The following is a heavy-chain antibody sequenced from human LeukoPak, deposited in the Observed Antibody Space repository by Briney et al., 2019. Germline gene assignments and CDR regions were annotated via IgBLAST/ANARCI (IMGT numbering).Heavy chain of an antibody. D-gene: IGHD5-12*01. V-gene: IGHV3-20*04. Sequence: PGGSLRLSCAASGFTFGDYGMSWVRQAPGKGLEWVSGINWNGGSTGYADSVKGRFTISRGNAKNSLYLQMNSLRAEDTALYYCARIYSGYVRFFDYWGQGTLVTVSS. J-gene: IGHJ4*02. CDR3: ARIYSGYVRFFDY. CDR1: GFTFGDYG. CDR2: INWNGGST.